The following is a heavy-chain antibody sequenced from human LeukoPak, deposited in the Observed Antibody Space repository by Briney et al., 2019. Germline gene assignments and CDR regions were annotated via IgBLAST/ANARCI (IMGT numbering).Heavy chain of an antibody. CDR1: GGSISSGGYY. Sequence: SQTLSLTCTVSGGSISSGGYYWSWIRQPPGKGLEWIGYIYYSGSTNYNPSLKSRVTISVDTSKNQFSLKLSSVTAADTAVYYCARDQPPYYDFWSGSRDYYYGMDVWGQGTTVTVSS. CDR2: IYYSGST. CDR3: ARDQPPYYDFWSGSRDYYYGMDV. D-gene: IGHD3-3*01. V-gene: IGHV4-61*08. J-gene: IGHJ6*02.